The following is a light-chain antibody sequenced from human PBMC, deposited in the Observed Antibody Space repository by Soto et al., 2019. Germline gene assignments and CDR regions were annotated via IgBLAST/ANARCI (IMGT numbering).Light chain of an antibody. V-gene: IGKV4-1*01. CDR1: QSLLYTSNNKNY. J-gene: IGKJ2*01. CDR2: WAS. Sequence: DIVMTQSPDSLAVSLGERATINCKSSQSLLYTSNNKNYLAWYQQKPGQPPKLLIYWASTREPGVPDRFSGSGSGTDFTLTISSLQADDVAVYYCQQYYSTPYTFGQGTKLEIK. CDR3: QQYYSTPYT.